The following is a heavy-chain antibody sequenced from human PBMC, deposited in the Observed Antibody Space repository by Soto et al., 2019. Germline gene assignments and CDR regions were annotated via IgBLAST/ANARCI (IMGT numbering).Heavy chain of an antibody. J-gene: IGHJ6*02. D-gene: IGHD5-18*01. V-gene: IGHV3-48*03. CDR2: ISSSGSTI. CDR1: GFTFSSYE. Sequence: PGGSLRLSCAASGFTFSSYEMNWVRQAPGKGLEWVSYISSSGSTIYYADSVKGRFTISRDNAKNSLYLQMNSLRAEDTAVYYCARDQVDTAMVVFQVYYYYYGMDVWGQGTTVTVSS. CDR3: ARDQVDTAMVVFQVYYYYYGMDV.